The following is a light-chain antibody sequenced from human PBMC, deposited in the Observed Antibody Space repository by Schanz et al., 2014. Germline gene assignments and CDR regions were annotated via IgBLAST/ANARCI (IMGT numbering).Light chain of an antibody. V-gene: IGLV1-36*01. CDR1: TSNIGSNA. CDR2: YDD. CDR3: QSYDISLSASV. J-gene: IGLJ3*02. Sequence: QSVLTQPPSVSAAPGQRVTVSCSGSTSNIGSNAVNWFQQFPGKAPKLLIYYDDMLPSGVSDRFSGSKSGTSASLAITGLQAEDEADYYCQSYDISLSASVFGGGTKLTVL.